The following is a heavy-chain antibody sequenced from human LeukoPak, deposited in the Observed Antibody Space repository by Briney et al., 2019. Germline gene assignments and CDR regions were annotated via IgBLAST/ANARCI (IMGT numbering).Heavy chain of an antibody. CDR1: GYTFTSYD. J-gene: IGHJ6*03. Sequence: ASVKVSCKASGYTFTSYDINWVRQATGQRLEWMGWMNPNSGNTGYAQKFQGRVTMTRNTSISTAYMELSSLRSEDTAVYYCARGRLRYFDWLRSPGRYYYYMDVWGKGTTVTISS. CDR2: MNPNSGNT. CDR3: ARGRLRYFDWLRSPGRYYYYMDV. V-gene: IGHV1-8*01. D-gene: IGHD3-9*01.